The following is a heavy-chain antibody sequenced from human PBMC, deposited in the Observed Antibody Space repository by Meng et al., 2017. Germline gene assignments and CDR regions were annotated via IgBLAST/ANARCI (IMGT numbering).Heavy chain of an antibody. CDR2: IYYSGST. D-gene: IGHD2-15*01. J-gene: IGHJ4*02. Sequence: SETLSLTCTVSGGSISSSSYYWGWIRQPPGKGLEWIGSIYYSGSTYYNPSLKSRVTISVDTSKNQFSLKLSSVTAADTAVYYCARDLSTAATYYFDYRGQGTLVTVSS. CDR3: ARDLSTAATYYFDY. CDR1: GGSISSSSYY. V-gene: IGHV4-39*07.